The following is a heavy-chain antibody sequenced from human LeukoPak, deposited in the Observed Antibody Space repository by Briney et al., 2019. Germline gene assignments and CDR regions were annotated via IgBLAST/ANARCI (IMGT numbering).Heavy chain of an antibody. CDR1: GGSISSDY. CDR2: IYTSGGT. V-gene: IGHV4-4*07. Sequence: SETLSLTCTVSGGSISSDYWSWIRQPAGKGLEWIGRIYTSGGTKYNPSLKSRVTMSVDTSKNQFSLKVNSVTAADTAVYYCARDQYAAYSISWGYYYYMDVWGKGTTVTVSS. J-gene: IGHJ6*03. CDR3: ARDQYAAYSISWGYYYYMDV. D-gene: IGHD6-13*01.